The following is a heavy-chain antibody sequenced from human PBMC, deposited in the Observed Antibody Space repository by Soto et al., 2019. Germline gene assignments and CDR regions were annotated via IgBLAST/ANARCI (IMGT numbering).Heavy chain of an antibody. CDR3: ASHYDMWSGYLSPVDY. V-gene: IGHV3-11*01. J-gene: IGHJ4*02. CDR2: IDTSGTKI. Sequence: QVQLVESGGDLVKPGGSLRLFCAASGYTFSDYYMSWIRQAPGKGLEWISYIDTSGTKIYYADFVKGRFTITRDNAKNSLYLEMNSLRDEDTAVYYCASHYDMWSGYLSPVDYWGQGTLVTVSS. D-gene: IGHD3-3*01. CDR1: GYTFSDYY.